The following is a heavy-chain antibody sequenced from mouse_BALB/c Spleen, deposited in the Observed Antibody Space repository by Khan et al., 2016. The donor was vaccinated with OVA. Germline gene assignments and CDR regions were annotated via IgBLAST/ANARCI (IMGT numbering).Heavy chain of an antibody. CDR1: GYTFTSYW. J-gene: IGHJ3*01. Sequence: QVQLQQSGAELVRPGASVKLSCKASGYTFTSYWMNWVKQRPGHGLEWIGRIDPSDSETHYNQMFKDKATLTVDKSSSTAYMQLSSLTSEDSAVEYCTRREKYGYDPSWFAYWGQGTLVTVSA. CDR2: IDPSDSET. CDR3: TRREKYGYDPSWFAY. V-gene: IGHV1-61*01. D-gene: IGHD2-2*01.